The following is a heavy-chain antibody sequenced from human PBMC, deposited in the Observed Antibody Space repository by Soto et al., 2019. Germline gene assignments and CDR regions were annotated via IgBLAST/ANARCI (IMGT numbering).Heavy chain of an antibody. CDR3: ARQRVVAALDFFDY. V-gene: IGHV3-23*01. Sequence: GGSLRHSCASSGFTFSSYAMSWVRQAPGKGLEWVSAISGSGGSTYYADSVKGRFTISRDNSKNTLYLQMNSLRAEDTAVYYCARQRVVAALDFFDYWGKGTLVTVSS. D-gene: IGHD2-15*01. J-gene: IGHJ4*02. CDR2: ISGSGGST. CDR1: GFTFSSYA.